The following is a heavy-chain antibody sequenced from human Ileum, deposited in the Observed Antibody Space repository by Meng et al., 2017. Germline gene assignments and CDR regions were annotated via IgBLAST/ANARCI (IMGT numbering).Heavy chain of an antibody. D-gene: IGHD3-3*01. V-gene: IGHV1-69*02. CDR2: IIPILGIA. CDR1: GGTFSSYT. CDR3: ARSSLGWPFLPFDY. J-gene: IGHJ4*02. Sequence: QFQLVQPGAEVKKPGSSVKVTCNASGGTFSSYTISWVRQAPGQGLEWMGRIIPILGIANYAQKFQGRVTITADKSTSTAYMELSSLRSEDTAVYYCARSSLGWPFLPFDYWGQGTLVTVSS.